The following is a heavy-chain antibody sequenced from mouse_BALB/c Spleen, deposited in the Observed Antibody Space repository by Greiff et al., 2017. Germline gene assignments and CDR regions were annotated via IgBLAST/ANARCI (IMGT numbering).Heavy chain of an antibody. J-gene: IGHJ2*01. CDR2: IDPENGNT. CDR1: GFNIKDYY. Sequence: DVKLQESGAELVRPGALVKLSCKASGFNIKDYYMHWVKQRPEQGLEWIGWIDPENGNTIYDPKFQGKASITADTSSNTAYLQLSSLTSEDTAVYYCARTWTPLRLYYFDYWGQGTTLTVSS. D-gene: IGHD6-2*01. V-gene: IGHV14-1*02. CDR3: ARTWTPLRLYYFDY.